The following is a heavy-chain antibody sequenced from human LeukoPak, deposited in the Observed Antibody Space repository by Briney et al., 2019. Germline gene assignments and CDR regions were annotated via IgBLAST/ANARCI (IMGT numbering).Heavy chain of an antibody. Sequence: ASVKVSCKASGYTFTGYYMHWVRQAPGQGLEWMGWINPKSGGTNFAQKFQGRVTLTRDTSISTTYMELGRLTSDDTAVYYCARDLGISGWYAPPLGYFDYWGQGTLVTVSS. CDR2: INPKSGGT. CDR1: GYTFTGYY. J-gene: IGHJ4*02. D-gene: IGHD6-19*01. CDR3: ARDLGISGWYAPPLGYFDY. V-gene: IGHV1-2*02.